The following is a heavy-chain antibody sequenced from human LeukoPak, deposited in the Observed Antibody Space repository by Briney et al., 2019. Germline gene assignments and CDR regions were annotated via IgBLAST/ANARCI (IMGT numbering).Heavy chain of an antibody. J-gene: IGHJ5*02. D-gene: IGHD2-15*01. V-gene: IGHV1-2*02. CDR2: INPNSGGT. CDR3: ARSPRDGSCWYWFDP. Sequence: ASVKVSCKASGYTFTGYYMHWVRQAPGQGLEWMGWINPNSGGTNYAQKFQGRVTMTRDTSISTAYMELSRRRSDDTAVYYCARSPRDGSCWYWFDPWGQGTLVTVSS. CDR1: GYTFTGYY.